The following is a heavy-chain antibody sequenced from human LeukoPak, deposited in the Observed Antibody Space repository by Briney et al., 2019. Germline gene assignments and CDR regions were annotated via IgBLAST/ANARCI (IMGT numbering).Heavy chain of an antibody. V-gene: IGHV3-11*01. CDR3: ARGYCSSGGCLQNNWFDP. CDR1: GFTFRDYY. J-gene: IGHJ5*02. Sequence: GGSLRLSCAASGFTFRDYYMTWIRQAPGKGLEWVSYISSSGDTIYYADSVKGRFTISRDNAKNSLDLQMNSLRVGDTAVYYCARGYCSSGGCLQNNWFDPWGQGTLVTVSS. CDR2: ISSSGDTI. D-gene: IGHD2-15*01.